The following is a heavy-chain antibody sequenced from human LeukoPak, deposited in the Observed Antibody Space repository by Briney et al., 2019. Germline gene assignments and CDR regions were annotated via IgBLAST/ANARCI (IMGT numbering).Heavy chain of an antibody. CDR2: IYSGGST. Sequence: GGSLRLSCVASGFSFSSYSMNWVRQAPGKGLEWVSVIYSGGSTYYADSVKGRFTISRDNSKNTLYLQMNSLRAEDTAVYYCAGGLLGCRGGSCYPTDYWGQGTLVTVSS. V-gene: IGHV3-53*01. CDR1: GFSFSSYS. D-gene: IGHD2-15*01. CDR3: AGGLLGCRGGSCYPTDY. J-gene: IGHJ4*02.